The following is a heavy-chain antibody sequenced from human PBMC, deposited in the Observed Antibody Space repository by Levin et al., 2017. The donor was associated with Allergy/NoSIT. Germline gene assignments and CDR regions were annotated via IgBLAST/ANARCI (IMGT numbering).Heavy chain of an antibody. CDR2: ISSNGGST. J-gene: IGHJ6*02. CDR1: GFTFSSYA. V-gene: IGHV3-64*01. Sequence: GGSLRLSCAASGFTFSSYAMHWVRQAPGKGLEYVSAISSNGGSTYYANSVKGRFTISRDNSKNTLYLQMGSLRAEDMAVYYCARTGGDFWSGYYLSTYYYYGMDVWGQGTTVTVSS. D-gene: IGHD3-3*01. CDR3: ARTGGDFWSGYYLSTYYYYGMDV.